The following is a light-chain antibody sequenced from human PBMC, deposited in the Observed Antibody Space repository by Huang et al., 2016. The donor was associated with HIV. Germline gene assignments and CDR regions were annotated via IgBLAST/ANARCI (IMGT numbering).Light chain of an antibody. CDR1: QTINNN. V-gene: IGKV3-15*01. Sequence: EVMMTQSPATLSVSPGERTNISCRASQTINNNRAWFQQKPGPAPSPLIYGASARAAGIPARFSGSGSGTEFTLTISSAQSEDFTLYYCQQYSIWPYTFGQGTKLEMK. J-gene: IGKJ2*01. CDR3: QQYSIWPYT. CDR2: GAS.